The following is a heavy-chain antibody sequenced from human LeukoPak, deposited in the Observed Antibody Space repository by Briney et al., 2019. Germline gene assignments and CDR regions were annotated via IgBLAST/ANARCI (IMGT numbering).Heavy chain of an antibody. J-gene: IGHJ4*02. D-gene: IGHD3-22*01. CDR1: GFTFSSYS. V-gene: IGHV3-21*01. CDR3: SRDPGDYDSSGYLDN. CDR2: ISSSSSYI. Sequence: GGSVRLSCAASGFTFSSYSMNWVRQAPGKGREWVSSISSSSSYIYYADSVKGRFTISRDNAKNSLYLQMNSLRAEDTAVYYCSRDPGDYDSSGYLDNSGQGTLVTVSS.